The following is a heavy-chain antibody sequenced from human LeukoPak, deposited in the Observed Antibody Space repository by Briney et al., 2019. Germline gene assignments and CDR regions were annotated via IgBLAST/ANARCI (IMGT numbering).Heavy chain of an antibody. J-gene: IGHJ6*02. Sequence: ASVKVSCKASGYTFTNYAMNWVRQAPGQGLEWMGWINTNTGNPTYAQGFTGRFVFSLDTSVSTAYLQISSLKAKDTAIYYCARDLWFGDWPYGMDVWGQGTTVTVSS. CDR1: GYTFTNYA. CDR2: INTNTGNP. D-gene: IGHD3-10*01. V-gene: IGHV7-4-1*02. CDR3: ARDLWFGDWPYGMDV.